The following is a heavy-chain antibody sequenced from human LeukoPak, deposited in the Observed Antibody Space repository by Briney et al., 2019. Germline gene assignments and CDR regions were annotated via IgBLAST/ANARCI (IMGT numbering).Heavy chain of an antibody. V-gene: IGHV4-31*03. Sequence: SGTLSLTCTVSGGSISSGGYYWSWIRQHPGKGLEWIEYIYYSGSSYYNPSLKSRVTISVDTSKNQFSLKLSSVTAADTAVYYCARVHDYGDYLDYWGQGTLVTVSS. J-gene: IGHJ4*02. CDR1: GGSISSGGYY. CDR3: ARVHDYGDYLDY. CDR2: IYYSGSS. D-gene: IGHD4-17*01.